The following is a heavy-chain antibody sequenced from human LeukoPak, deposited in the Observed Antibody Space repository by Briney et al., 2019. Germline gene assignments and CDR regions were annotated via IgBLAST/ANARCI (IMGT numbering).Heavy chain of an antibody. J-gene: IGHJ2*01. D-gene: IGHD6-6*01. CDR3: ARDYVLWGSSSQPLWYFDL. CDR1: GDSVSSNSAA. V-gene: IGHV6-1*01. Sequence: SQTLSLTCAISGDSVSSNSAAWNWIRQSPSRGLEWLGRTNYRSKWYNDYAVSVKSRITINPDTSKNQFSLQLNSVTPEDTAVYYCARDYVLWGSSSQPLWYFDLWGRGTLVTVSS. CDR2: TNYRSKWYN.